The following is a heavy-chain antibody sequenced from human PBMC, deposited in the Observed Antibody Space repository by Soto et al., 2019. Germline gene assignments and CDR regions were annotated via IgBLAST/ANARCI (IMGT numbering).Heavy chain of an antibody. J-gene: IGHJ3*02. CDR1: GGTCRTYA. CDR2: ISGSGDNI. Sequence: GGALRLSCAAWGGTCRTYAMSWVPQAPGKGLEWVSAISGSGDNIFYASSVKGRFTISRDSSTTTLQLNRLRTEDTAVYYCARPRGYGVFDAYDIWGQGAMVTVSS. D-gene: IGHD4-17*01. CDR3: ARPRGYGVFDAYDI. V-gene: IGHV3-23*01.